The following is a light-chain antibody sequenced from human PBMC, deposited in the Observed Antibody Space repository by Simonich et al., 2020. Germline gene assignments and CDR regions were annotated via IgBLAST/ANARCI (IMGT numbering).Light chain of an antibody. V-gene: IGLV4-69*01. CDR3: QTWGTGIQV. J-gene: IGLJ3*02. Sequence: QLVLTQSPSASASLGASVKLTCTLSSGDSSYAIAWHQQQPEKGPRYLMKLNSDGSHSKGDGILDRFSGSRAGAERYLTISSLQSEDEADYYCQTWGTGIQVFGGGTKLTVL. CDR2: LNSDGSH. CDR1: SGDSSYA.